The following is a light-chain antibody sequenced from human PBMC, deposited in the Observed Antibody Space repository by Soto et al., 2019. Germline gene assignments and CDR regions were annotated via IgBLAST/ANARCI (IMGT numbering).Light chain of an antibody. CDR2: DVS. Sequence: QSVLTQPASVSGSPGQSITISCTGTSSDVGAYNFVSWYQQQPGKVPKLMIFDVSSRPSGVSDLFSGSKTGNTASLTISGLQAEDEGDYYCSSYTSSSTHVCGSGTKLTV. CDR1: SSDVGAYNF. CDR3: SSYTSSSTHV. V-gene: IGLV2-14*03. J-gene: IGLJ1*01.